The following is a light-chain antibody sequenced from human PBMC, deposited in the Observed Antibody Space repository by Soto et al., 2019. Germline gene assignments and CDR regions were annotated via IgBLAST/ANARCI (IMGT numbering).Light chain of an antibody. V-gene: IGKV1-6*01. Sequence: SQMTQSPSSLSASVGDKVTITCRASQSIRNDLGWYQQKPGKAPKLLIYAASSLQSGVPSRFSGSGSGTDFTPTTSSLQPEAFDTYSCLQDYNYQLTFGGGTKVDIK. J-gene: IGKJ4*01. CDR2: AAS. CDR1: QSIRND. CDR3: LQDYNYQLT.